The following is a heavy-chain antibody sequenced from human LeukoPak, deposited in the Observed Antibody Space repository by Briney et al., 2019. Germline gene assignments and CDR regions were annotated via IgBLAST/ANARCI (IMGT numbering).Heavy chain of an antibody. Sequence: GGSLRLSCAASGFVFSRKDMHWIRQVRGKGLEWVSTIGVVSDTYYSDSVKGRFFISREDDENSLYLQMNSLTAGDTGVYYCARGGRSSDTFDFGGQGTLVTVSS. CDR1: GFVFSRKD. CDR3: ARGGRSSDTFDF. V-gene: IGHV3-13*01. D-gene: IGHD1-26*01. J-gene: IGHJ4*02. CDR2: IGVVSDT.